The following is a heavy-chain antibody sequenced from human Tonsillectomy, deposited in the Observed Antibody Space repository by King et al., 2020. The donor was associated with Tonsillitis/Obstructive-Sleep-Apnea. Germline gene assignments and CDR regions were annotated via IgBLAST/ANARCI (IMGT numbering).Heavy chain of an antibody. V-gene: IGHV4-39*01. CDR1: SGSISSSSYY. Sequence: RLQESGPGLVKPSETLSLTCTVSSGSISSSSYYWGWIRQPPGKGLEWIGDIYYSGSTYYNPSLKSRVTMSVDTSKHQFSLKLSSVTAADTAVYYCARGLYSSGWHYFDYWGQGTLVTVSS. CDR2: IYYSGST. J-gene: IGHJ4*02. CDR3: ARGLYSSGWHYFDY. D-gene: IGHD6-19*01.